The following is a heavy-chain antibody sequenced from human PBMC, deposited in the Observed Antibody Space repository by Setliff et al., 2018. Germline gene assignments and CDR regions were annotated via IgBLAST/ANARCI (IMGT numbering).Heavy chain of an antibody. V-gene: IGHV1-69*05. Sequence: SVKVSCKASGGTFSSYGISWVRQAPGQGLEWMGGTIPVFGTTDYAQKFQGRVTIMTDESTSTAYMELSSLTSEDTAVYYCAREVIPLVREEAFYIWGQGTMVTVSS. J-gene: IGHJ3*02. CDR2: TIPVFGTT. CDR3: AREVIPLVREEAFYI. CDR1: GGTFSSYG. D-gene: IGHD2-2*01.